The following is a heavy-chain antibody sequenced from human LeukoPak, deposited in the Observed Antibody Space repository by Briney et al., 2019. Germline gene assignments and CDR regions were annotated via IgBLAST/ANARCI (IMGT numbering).Heavy chain of an antibody. CDR1: GYSFTSYW. CDR2: IYPGDSDT. V-gene: IGHV5-51*01. J-gene: IGHJ4*02. Sequence: GESLKISCKGSGYSFTSYWIGWVRQVPGKGLEWMGIIYPGDSDTRYSPSFQGQVTISADKSISTAYLQWSSLKASDTAMYYCARRGTYYDFWSGYPFDYWGQGTLVTVSS. D-gene: IGHD3-3*01. CDR3: ARRGTYYDFWSGYPFDY.